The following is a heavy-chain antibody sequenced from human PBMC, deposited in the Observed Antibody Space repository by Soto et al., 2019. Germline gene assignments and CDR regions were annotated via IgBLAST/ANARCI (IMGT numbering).Heavy chain of an antibody. CDR3: ASRSPALDY. CDR2: IWYDGSNK. CDR1: RFTFSSYG. V-gene: IGHV3-33*08. Sequence: GGSLRLSCAASRFTFSSYGMHWVRQAPGKGLEGVAVIWYDGSNKYYADFVKGRFTISRDNSKNTLYLQMNSLRAEDTAVYYCASRSPALDYWGQGTLVTVAS. J-gene: IGHJ4*02. D-gene: IGHD2-2*01.